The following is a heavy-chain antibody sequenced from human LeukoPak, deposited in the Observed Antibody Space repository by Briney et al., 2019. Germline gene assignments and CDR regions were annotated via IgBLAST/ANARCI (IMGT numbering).Heavy chain of an antibody. D-gene: IGHD1-7*01. CDR2: IKPDGSEK. J-gene: IGHJ4*02. Sequence: GGSLRLSCATSGFTFSGTWMTGVRQAPGKGLECVANIKPDGSEKYYIDSVKGRFTISRDNAKNSLYLQMNSPRAGDTALYYCAKDAEGTTLGPYYFDYWGQGTLVTVSS. V-gene: IGHV3-7*03. CDR1: GFTFSGTW. CDR3: AKDAEGTTLGPYYFDY.